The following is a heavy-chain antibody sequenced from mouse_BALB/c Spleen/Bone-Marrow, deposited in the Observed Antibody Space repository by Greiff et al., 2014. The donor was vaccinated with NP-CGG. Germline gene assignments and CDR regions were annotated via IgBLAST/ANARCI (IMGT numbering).Heavy chain of an antibody. J-gene: IGHJ4*01. CDR1: GYTFTSYY. D-gene: IGHD4-1*01. CDR3: ARGDWDGDYAMDY. Sequence: QVQLKQSGPELVKPGASVRISCKASGYTFTSYYIHWVKQRPGQGLEWIGWIYPGNVNTKYNEKFKGKATLTADKSSSTAYMQLSSLTSEDSAVYSCARGDWDGDYAMDYWGQGTSVTVSS. V-gene: IGHV1S56*01. CDR2: IYPGNVNT.